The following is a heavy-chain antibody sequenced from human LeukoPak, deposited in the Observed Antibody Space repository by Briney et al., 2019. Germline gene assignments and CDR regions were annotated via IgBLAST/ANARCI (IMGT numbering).Heavy chain of an antibody. CDR1: GFTFSDHY. J-gene: IGHJ6*03. V-gene: IGHV3-11*04. CDR3: TRDPYGSGSEGYFYYMDV. Sequence: GGSLRLSCAASGFTFSDHYMSWIRQAPGKGLEWIAHISGDGDIIYHKDSFQGRFAISRDNAKTSLYLQMNNLRAEDTAVYYCTRDPYGSGSEGYFYYMDVWGKGTTVTVS. D-gene: IGHD3-10*01. CDR2: ISGDGDII.